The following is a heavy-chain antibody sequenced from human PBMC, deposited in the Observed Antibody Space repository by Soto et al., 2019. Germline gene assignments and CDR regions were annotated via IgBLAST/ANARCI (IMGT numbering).Heavy chain of an antibody. CDR2: ISWNSGSI. Sequence: ESGGGLVQPGRSLRLSCAASGFTFDDYAMHWVRQAPGKGLEWVSGISWNSGSIGYADSVKGRFTISRDNAKNSLYLQMNSLRAEDTALYYCAKDLGSIAAAGRMDVWGQGTTVTVSS. V-gene: IGHV3-9*01. J-gene: IGHJ6*02. D-gene: IGHD6-13*01. CDR1: GFTFDDYA. CDR3: AKDLGSIAAAGRMDV.